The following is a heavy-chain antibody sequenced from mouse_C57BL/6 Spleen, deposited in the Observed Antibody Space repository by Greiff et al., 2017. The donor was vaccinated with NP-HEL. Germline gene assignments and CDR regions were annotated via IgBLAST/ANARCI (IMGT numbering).Heavy chain of an antibody. CDR2: IYPRSGNT. D-gene: IGHD1-1*01. CDR3: ARRHYYGSSYVNYFDY. Sequence: VQLQQSGAELARPGASVKLSCKASGYTFTRYGISWVQQRTGQGLEWIGEIYPRSGNTYYNEKLKGKATLTADKSSSTAYMELRSLTAEESAAYYCARRHYYGSSYVNYFDYGGQGTTLTVSS. CDR1: GYTFTRYG. V-gene: IGHV1-81*01. J-gene: IGHJ2*01.